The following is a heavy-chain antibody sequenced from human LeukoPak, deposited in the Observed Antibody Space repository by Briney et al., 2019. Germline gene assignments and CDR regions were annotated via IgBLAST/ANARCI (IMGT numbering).Heavy chain of an antibody. CDR3: ARDKIVGPTILDS. Sequence: GGSLRLSCAASGFTFSSYWMSWVRQAPGKGLEWVANIKQDGSEKYYVDSVKGRFTISRDNAKNSLYLQMNSLRAEDTAVYYCARDKIVGPTILDSWGQGTLVTVSS. CDR1: GFTFSSYW. J-gene: IGHJ4*02. D-gene: IGHD1-26*01. V-gene: IGHV3-7*01. CDR2: IKQDGSEK.